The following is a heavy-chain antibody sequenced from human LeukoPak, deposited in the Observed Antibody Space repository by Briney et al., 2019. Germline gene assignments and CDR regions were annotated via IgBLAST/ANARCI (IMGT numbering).Heavy chain of an antibody. D-gene: IGHD2/OR15-2a*01. J-gene: IGHJ4*02. CDR1: GFTFSSYA. CDR2: ISYDGSNK. CDR3: ARFYEGFDY. Sequence: PGRSLRLSCAASGFTFSSYAMHWVRQAPGKGLEWVAVISYDGSNKYYADSVKGRFTISRDNSKNTLYLQMNSLRAEDTAVYYCARFYEGFDYWGQGTLVTVSS. V-gene: IGHV3-30-3*01.